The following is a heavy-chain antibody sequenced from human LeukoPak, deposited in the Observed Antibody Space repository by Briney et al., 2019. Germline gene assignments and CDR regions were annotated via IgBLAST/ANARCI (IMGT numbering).Heavy chain of an antibody. D-gene: IGHD2-15*01. J-gene: IGHJ3*01. CDR2: ISYDGSKT. Sequence: GSLRLSCAASGFNFSLYAIHWVRQAPGKGLEWVAVISYDGSKTYEADSVKGRFTISRDNSKNTLYLQMNSLRAEDTAVYYCAREYCSGGTCYGAFDLWGQGTMVTVSS. CDR1: GFNFSLYA. CDR3: AREYCSGGTCYGAFDL. V-gene: IGHV3-30*04.